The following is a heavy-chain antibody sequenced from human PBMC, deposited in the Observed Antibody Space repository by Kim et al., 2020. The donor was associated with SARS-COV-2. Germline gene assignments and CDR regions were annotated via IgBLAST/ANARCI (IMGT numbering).Heavy chain of an antibody. CDR3: EATPTSGGGCHYWY. Sequence: GGSLRLSCAASGFSFSSYNMNWVRQAPGKGLEWVSFISSSSSSYYEESVMSGRTTICDDTAKTSLFLQNNRLTADEAAVYYWEATPTSGGGCHYWY. CDR2: ISSSSSSY. CDR1: GFSFSSYN. V-gene: IGHV3-21*01. D-gene: IGHD6-19*01. J-gene: IGHJ2*01.